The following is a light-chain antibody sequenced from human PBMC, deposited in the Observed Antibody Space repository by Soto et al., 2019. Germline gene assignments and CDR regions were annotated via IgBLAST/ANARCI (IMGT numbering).Light chain of an antibody. CDR3: QQYNNSPFT. CDR2: CAS. V-gene: IGKV3-15*01. J-gene: IGKJ3*01. CDR1: QSVSSN. Sequence: EIVMTQSPATLSVSPGERATLSFRASQSVSSNLAWYHQKPGQAPRLLIYCASTRATVIPARFSGSGSGTEFTITFRSLQSGDFTVYYCQQYNNSPFTFVPGTKVDIK.